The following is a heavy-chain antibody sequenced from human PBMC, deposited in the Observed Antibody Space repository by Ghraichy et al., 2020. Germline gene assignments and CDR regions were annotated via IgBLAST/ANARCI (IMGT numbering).Heavy chain of an antibody. V-gene: IGHV4-30-2*01. CDR2: IYHSGNT. CDR1: GGSVSSNTYC. D-gene: IGHD3-10*01. CDR3: ARTYYGSGSYFKFDY. J-gene: IGHJ4*02. Sequence: QTLSLTCAVSGGSVSSNTYCWSWIRQPPGKGLEWIGYIYHSGNTYYNPSLKSRVTISVDRSKNQFSLKLSSVTAADTAVYYCARTYYGSGSYFKFDYWGQGTLVTVSS.